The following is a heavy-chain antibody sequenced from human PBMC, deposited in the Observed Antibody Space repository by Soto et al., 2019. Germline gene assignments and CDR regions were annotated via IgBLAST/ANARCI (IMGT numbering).Heavy chain of an antibody. CDR3: ARQSFHVTSGYTVYSFDA. Sequence: GESLKISCRASGYSFIRHWIGWVRQMPGKGLEWLGVIYPGDSETTYSPSFQGQVTISADMSISTAYLQWSSLKASDSAIYYFARQSFHVTSGYTVYSFDARGQGSLVTGSS. D-gene: IGHD5-12*01. J-gene: IGHJ4*02. V-gene: IGHV5-51*01. CDR2: IYPGDSET. CDR1: GYSFIRHW.